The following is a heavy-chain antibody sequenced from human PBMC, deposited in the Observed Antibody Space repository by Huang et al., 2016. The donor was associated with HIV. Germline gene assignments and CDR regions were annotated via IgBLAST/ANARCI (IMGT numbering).Heavy chain of an antibody. J-gene: IGHJ4*02. CDR2: ISYDGSSK. Sequence: QVQLVESGGGVVQPGRSLRLSCAAFGFTFNKFDMHWVRQAPGKGLEWVAIISYDGSSKYQADSVKGRITISRDNSKNTVYLQMNSLRVEDTAVYYCAKDGRGSGTYYDYFEYWGQGTLVTVSS. CDR3: AKDGRGSGTYYDYFEY. CDR1: GFTFNKFD. D-gene: IGHD1-26*01. V-gene: IGHV3-30*18.